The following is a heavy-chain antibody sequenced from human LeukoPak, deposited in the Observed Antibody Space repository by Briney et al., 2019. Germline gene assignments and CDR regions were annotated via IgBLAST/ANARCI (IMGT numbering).Heavy chain of an antibody. V-gene: IGHV4-59*02. J-gene: IGHJ6*02. D-gene: IGHD3-16*01. Sequence: SETLSLMWTVSGGSVSGHYCAWIRQPPGMGLEWIGQLHYSGKPDYNPSLKSRVTISVDTSKHQLSLKVTSVTGADTAVYYCARFGVDYDMDVWGQGTTVTVSS. CDR1: GGSVSGHY. CDR3: ARFGVDYDMDV. CDR2: LHYSGKP.